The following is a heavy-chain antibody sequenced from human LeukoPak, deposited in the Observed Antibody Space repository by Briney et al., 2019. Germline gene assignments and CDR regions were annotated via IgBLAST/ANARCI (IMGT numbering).Heavy chain of an antibody. CDR2: IRSKANSYAT. J-gene: IGHJ6*02. D-gene: IGHD2-15*01. CDR1: GFTFSGSA. CDR3: TRLTGCSGGSCYGYYYYGMDV. V-gene: IGHV3-73*01. Sequence: GGSLRLSCAASGFTFSGSAMHWVRQASGKGLEWVGRIRSKANSYATAYAASVKGRFTISRDDSKNTAYLQMNSLETEDTAVYYCTRLTGCSGGSCYGYYYYGMDVWGQGTTVTVSS.